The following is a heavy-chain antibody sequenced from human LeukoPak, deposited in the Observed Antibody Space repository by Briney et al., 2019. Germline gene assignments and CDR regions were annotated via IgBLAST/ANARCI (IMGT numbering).Heavy chain of an antibody. CDR1: GFTFSSYG. Sequence: GGTLRLSCAASGFTFSSYGMHWVRQAPGEGLEWVAFIRYDGSNKYYADSVKGRFTISRDNSKNTLYLQMNSLRAEDTAVYFCANTYYYVGSGYYYLGWFDPWGQGTLVTVSS. J-gene: IGHJ5*02. CDR2: IRYDGSNK. D-gene: IGHD3-22*01. CDR3: ANTYYYVGSGYYYLGWFDP. V-gene: IGHV3-30*02.